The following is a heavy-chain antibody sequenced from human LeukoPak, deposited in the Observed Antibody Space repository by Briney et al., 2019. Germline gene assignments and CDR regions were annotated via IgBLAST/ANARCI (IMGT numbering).Heavy chain of an antibody. Sequence: ASVKVSCKASGYTFTSYGISWVRQAPGQGLEWMGWISAYNGNTNYAQKLQGRVTMTTDTSTSTAYMELRSLRSDDTAVYYCAGGTRIVGATRGNWFDPWGQGTLVTVSS. CDR3: AGGTRIVGATRGNWFDP. CDR1: GYTFTSYG. D-gene: IGHD1-26*01. J-gene: IGHJ5*02. CDR2: ISAYNGNT. V-gene: IGHV1-18*01.